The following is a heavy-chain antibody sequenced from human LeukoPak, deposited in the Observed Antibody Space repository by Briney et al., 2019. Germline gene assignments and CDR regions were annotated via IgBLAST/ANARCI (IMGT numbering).Heavy chain of an antibody. D-gene: IGHD6-19*01. CDR1: GVSVSSFY. J-gene: IGHJ6*03. Sequence: SETLSLTCTVSGVSVSSFYWSWLRQPPGKGLEWVGYIYYSGTTNYNPSLKSRVTISVDTTKSQFSLKLSSVTAADTAVYYCARSSSWYVNYYYHMDVWGKGTTVTVSS. V-gene: IGHV4-59*02. CDR2: IYYSGTT. CDR3: ARSSSWYVNYYYHMDV.